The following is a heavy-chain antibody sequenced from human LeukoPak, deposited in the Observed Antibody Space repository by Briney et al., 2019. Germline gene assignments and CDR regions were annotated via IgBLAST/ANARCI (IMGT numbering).Heavy chain of an antibody. V-gene: IGHV3-30*02. J-gene: IGHJ4*02. D-gene: IGHD1/OR15-1a*01. CDR3: AKDRQAWNNYGYLIDDY. CDR2: IRFDGSDK. CDR1: GITFSNYG. Sequence: GGSLRLSCAASGITFSNYGMHWVRQAPGKGLGWVAFIRFDGSDKYYADSVKGRFSISRDNSKNTLYLQMNSLRGDDTAVYYCAKDRQAWNNYGYLIDDYWGQGTLVTVSS.